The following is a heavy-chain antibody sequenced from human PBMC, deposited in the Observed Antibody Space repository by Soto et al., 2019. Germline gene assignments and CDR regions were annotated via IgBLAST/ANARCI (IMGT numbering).Heavy chain of an antibody. V-gene: IGHV5-51*01. CDR1: GYTFTNFW. D-gene: IGHD6-6*01. CDR2: VSPGDSAT. Sequence: GESLKISCKASGYTFTNFWIGWVRQMPGKGLEWMGIVSPGDSATRYSPSFQGQVTVSADKSINTAYLQWSSLKASDTAIYYCASRSSSLPTIDYWGQGTLVTVSS. J-gene: IGHJ4*02. CDR3: ASRSSSLPTIDY.